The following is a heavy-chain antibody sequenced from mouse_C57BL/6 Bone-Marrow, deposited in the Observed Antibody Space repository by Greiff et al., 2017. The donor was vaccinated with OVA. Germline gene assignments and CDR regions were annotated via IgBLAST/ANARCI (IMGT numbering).Heavy chain of an antibody. Sequence: QVQLQQPGAELVRPGTSVKLSCKASGYTFTSYWMHWVKQRPGQGLEWIGVIDPSDSYTNYNQKFKGKATLTVDTSSSTAYMQLSSLTSEDSAVYYCARDDPLCYAMDYWGQGTSVTVSS. CDR3: ARDDPLCYAMDY. J-gene: IGHJ4*01. CDR2: IDPSDSYT. CDR1: GYTFTSYW. V-gene: IGHV1-59*01. D-gene: IGHD2-3*01.